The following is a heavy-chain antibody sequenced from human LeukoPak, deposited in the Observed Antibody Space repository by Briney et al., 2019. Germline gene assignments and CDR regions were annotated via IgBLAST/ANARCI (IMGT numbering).Heavy chain of an antibody. J-gene: IGHJ3*02. CDR1: GYTFTGYY. V-gene: IGHV1-2*02. CDR3: ARDLAVFDAFDI. D-gene: IGHD2-8*02. CDR2: INPNSGDT. Sequence: GASVKVSCKASGYTFTGYYMHWVRQAPGQGLEWMGWINPNSGDTNYAQDFQGRVTMTRDTSISTAYMELSRLRYDGTAVYYCARDLAVFDAFDIWGQGTMVTVSS.